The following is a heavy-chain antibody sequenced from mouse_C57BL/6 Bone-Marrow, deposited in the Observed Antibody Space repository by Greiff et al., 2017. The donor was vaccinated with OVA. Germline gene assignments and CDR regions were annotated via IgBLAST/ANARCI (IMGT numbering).Heavy chain of an antibody. CDR2: IDPENGDT. CDR1: GFNIKDDY. CDR3: TLYYYGSSYFDY. Sequence: VQLQQSGAELVRPGASVKLSCTASGFNIKDDYMHWVKQRPEQGLEWIGWIDPENGDTEYASKFQGKATIPADPSSNTAYLQLSSLTSEDTAVYYCTLYYYGSSYFDYWGQGTTLTVSS. J-gene: IGHJ2*01. V-gene: IGHV14-4*01. D-gene: IGHD1-1*01.